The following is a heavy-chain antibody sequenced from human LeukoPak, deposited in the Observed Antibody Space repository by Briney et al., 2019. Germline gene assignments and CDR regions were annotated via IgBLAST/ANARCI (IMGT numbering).Heavy chain of an antibody. CDR2: ISSSGSTI. CDR3: ARTSYSSGRYRH. Sequence: GGSLRLSCAASGFTFSSYEMNWVRQAPGKGLEWVSYISSSGSTIYYADSVKGRFTISRDNAKNSLYLQMNSLRAEDTAVYYCARTSYSSGRYRHWGQGTLVTVSS. CDR1: GFTFSSYE. V-gene: IGHV3-48*03. J-gene: IGHJ4*02. D-gene: IGHD6-19*01.